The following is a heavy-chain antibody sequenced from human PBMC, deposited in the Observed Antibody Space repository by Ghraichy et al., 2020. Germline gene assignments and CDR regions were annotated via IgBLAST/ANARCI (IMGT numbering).Heavy chain of an antibody. CDR3: ARAYFDSSGYYSGGEGEVDL. D-gene: IGHD3-22*01. CDR2: IHYRGTA. J-gene: IGHJ5*02. Sequence: SETLSLTCTVSGDSIVSSYWSWIRQPPGKGLEWIGYIHYRGTAYYNSSLKSRVTMSVDMSKNQFSLNLSSVTAADTAVYYCARAYFDSSGYYSGGEGEVDLRGQGTLVTVSS. V-gene: IGHV4-59*01. CDR1: GDSIVSSY.